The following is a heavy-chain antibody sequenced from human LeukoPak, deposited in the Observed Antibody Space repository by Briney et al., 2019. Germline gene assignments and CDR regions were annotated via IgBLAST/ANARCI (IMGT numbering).Heavy chain of an antibody. CDR3: ATVRLRGGWFDP. CDR1: GYTFTGYY. D-gene: IGHD5-12*01. Sequence: ASVKVSCKATGYTFTGYYMHWVRQAPGQGLEWMGWINPNSGVTNYAQKLQGRVTMTRDTSISTAYMELSRLRSDDTAVYYCATVRLRGGWFDPWGQGTLVTVSS. CDR2: INPNSGVT. J-gene: IGHJ5*02. V-gene: IGHV1-2*02.